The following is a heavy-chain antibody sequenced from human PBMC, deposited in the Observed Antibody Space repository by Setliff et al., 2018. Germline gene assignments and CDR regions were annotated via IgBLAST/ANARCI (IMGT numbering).Heavy chain of an antibody. V-gene: IGHV1-69*13. J-gene: IGHJ6*03. CDR2: IIPVFGTT. CDR1: GGTFQNYG. D-gene: IGHD2-21*01. CDR3: ARVLGVDFQYYYLDI. Sequence: SVKVSCKASGGTFQNYGLTWVRQAPGQGLEWMGGIIPVFGTTNYAHSFKGRVTFTADDSTSTAYMDLSRLTSEDTAVYYCARVLGVDFQYYYLDIWGKGTTVTVSS.